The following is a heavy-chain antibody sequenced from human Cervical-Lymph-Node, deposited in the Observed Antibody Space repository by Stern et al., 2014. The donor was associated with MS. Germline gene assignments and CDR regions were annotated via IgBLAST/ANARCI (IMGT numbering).Heavy chain of an antibody. CDR3: ARGAVTPPLYWYFDL. D-gene: IGHD4-23*01. Sequence: VQLVESGPGLVKPSETLSLTCTVSGGSISSYYWSWIRQPPGKGLEWIGYIYYSGSTNYNPSLKSRVTISVDTSKNQFSLKLSSVTAADTAVYYCARGAVTPPLYWYFDLWGRGTLVTVSS. V-gene: IGHV4-59*01. J-gene: IGHJ2*01. CDR1: GGSISSYY. CDR2: IYYSGST.